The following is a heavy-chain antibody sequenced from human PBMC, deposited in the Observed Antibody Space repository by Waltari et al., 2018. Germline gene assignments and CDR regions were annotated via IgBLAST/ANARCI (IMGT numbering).Heavy chain of an antibody. D-gene: IGHD2-8*01. V-gene: IGHV4-39*01. Sequence: QLQLQESGPGLVKPSETLSLTCPVSGDSITSPSYYWGWIRQPPGKGLEWIGSFSYNANTYYNPSLKSRVTISVDTSKNQFSLQLRSVTAADTAVYYCARPGRVGGGSLMGLDYWGQGTLVTVSS. CDR2: FSYNANT. J-gene: IGHJ4*02. CDR3: ARPGRVGGGSLMGLDY. CDR1: GDSITSPSYY.